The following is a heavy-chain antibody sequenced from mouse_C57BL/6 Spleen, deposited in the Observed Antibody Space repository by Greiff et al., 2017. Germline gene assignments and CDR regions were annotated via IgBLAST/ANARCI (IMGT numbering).Heavy chain of an antibody. CDR2: IWSGGST. V-gene: IGHV2-2*01. CDR1: GFSLTSYG. J-gene: IGHJ2*01. CDR3: ARIYDGYFDY. Sequence: VHLVESGPGLVQPSQSLSITCTVSGFSLTSYGVHWVRQSPGKGLEWLGVIWSGGSTDYNAAFISRLSISKDNSKSQVFFKMNSLQADDTAIYYCARIYDGYFDYWGQGTTLTVSS. D-gene: IGHD2-3*01.